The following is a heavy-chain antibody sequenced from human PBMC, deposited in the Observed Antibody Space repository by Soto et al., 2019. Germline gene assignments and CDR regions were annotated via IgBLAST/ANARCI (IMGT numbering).Heavy chain of an antibody. J-gene: IGHJ5*02. CDR1: GASISAGDYS. Sequence: HVLLPESGPGLVRPSETLSLNCTVSGASISAGDYSWSWVRQPPGKGLEWIGSVSYSGFTYYNPSLNSSITFSMDTSTNQCSRKLTSVTVADTAVYFRARGVTIFRLVSHVWRDPWDQRTLVTVSS. CDR3: ARGVTIFRLVSHVWRDP. D-gene: IGHD3-3*01. CDR2: VSYSGFT. V-gene: IGHV4-30-4*01.